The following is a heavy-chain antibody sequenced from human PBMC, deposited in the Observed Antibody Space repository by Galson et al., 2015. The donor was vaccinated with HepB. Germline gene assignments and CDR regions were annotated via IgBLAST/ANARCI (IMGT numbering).Heavy chain of an antibody. V-gene: IGHV3-30*04. J-gene: IGHJ4*02. Sequence: SCKASGGTFSSYPMHWVRQAPGKGLEWVAVISHDVSTTYYADSVRGRFTISRDNSKNTLYLQMNSLRAEDTAVYYCARDSGSAVVTLLFDYWGQGTLVTVSS. CDR1: GGTFSSYP. D-gene: IGHD4-23*01. CDR3: ARDSGSAVVTLLFDY. CDR2: ISHDVSTT.